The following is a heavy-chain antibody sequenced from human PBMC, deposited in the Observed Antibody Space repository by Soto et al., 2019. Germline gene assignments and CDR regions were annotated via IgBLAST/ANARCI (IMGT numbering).Heavy chain of an antibody. CDR2: ISWDGGST. CDR3: ATSSIAARSYYYYYYGMDV. V-gene: IGHV3-43*01. CDR1: GFTFADYT. D-gene: IGHD6-6*01. J-gene: IGHJ6*02. Sequence: PGGSLRLSCAASGFTFADYTMHWVRQAPGKGLEWVSLISWDGGSTYYADSVKGRFTISRDNSKNSLYLQMNSLRTEDTALYYCATSSIAARSYYYYYYGMDVWGQGTTVTVSS.